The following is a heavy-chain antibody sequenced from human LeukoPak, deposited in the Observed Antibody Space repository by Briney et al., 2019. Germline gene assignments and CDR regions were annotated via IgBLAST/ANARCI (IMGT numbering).Heavy chain of an antibody. CDR2: IRYDGSNK. CDR1: GFTFSSYG. CDR3: ANEGSGWYQSPYYFDY. Sequence: GGSLRLSCAASGFTFSSYGMHWVRQAPGKGLEWVAFIRYDGSNKYYADSVKGRFTISRDNSKNTLYLQMNSLRAEDTAVYYCANEGSGWYQSPYYFDYWGQGTLVTVSS. J-gene: IGHJ4*02. D-gene: IGHD6-19*01. V-gene: IGHV3-30*02.